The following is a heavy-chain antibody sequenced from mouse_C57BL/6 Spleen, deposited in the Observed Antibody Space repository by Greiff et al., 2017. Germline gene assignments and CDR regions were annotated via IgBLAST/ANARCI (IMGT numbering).Heavy chain of an antibody. J-gene: IGHJ4*01. CDR2: INPSSGYT. CDR1: GYTFTSYT. V-gene: IGHV1-4*01. D-gene: IGHD4-1*01. CDR3: ARGPGTDAMDY. Sequence: VQLQQSGAELARPGASVKMSCKASGYTFTSYTMHWVKQRPGQGLEWIGYINPSSGYTKYNQKFKDKATLTADKSSSTAYMQLSSLTSEDSAVYYCARGPGTDAMDYWGQGTSVTVSS.